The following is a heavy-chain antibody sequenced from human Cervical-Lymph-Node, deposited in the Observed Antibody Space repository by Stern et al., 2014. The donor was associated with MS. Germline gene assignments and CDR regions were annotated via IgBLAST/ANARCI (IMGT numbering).Heavy chain of an antibody. V-gene: IGHV1-69*09. CDR2: IISMLDIA. CDR3: ARGGDGEKTGLLDY. J-gene: IGHJ4*02. D-gene: IGHD3-22*01. CDR1: GGTFSNYA. Sequence: VQLVESGAEVKKPGSSVKVSCKASGGTFSNYAISWVRQAPGQGLEWMGRIISMLDIAYYAQEFQGRVTFTADKSTSTAYMEGSSLRSEDTAIYYCARGGDGEKTGLLDYWGQGTLVTVSS.